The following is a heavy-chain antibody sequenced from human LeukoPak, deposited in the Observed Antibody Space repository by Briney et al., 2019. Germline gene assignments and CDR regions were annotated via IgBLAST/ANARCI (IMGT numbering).Heavy chain of an antibody. D-gene: IGHD3-9*01. CDR1: GGTFSSYA. CDR3: ARWLYDILTGYPYYFDY. J-gene: IGHJ4*02. CDR2: IIPIFGTA. Sequence: SVKVSCKASGGTFSSYAISWVRQAPGQGLEWMGGIIPIFGTANYAQKFQGRVTITADESTSTAYMELSSLRSEDTAVYYCARWLYDILTGYPYYFDYWGQGTQVTVSS. V-gene: IGHV1-69*01.